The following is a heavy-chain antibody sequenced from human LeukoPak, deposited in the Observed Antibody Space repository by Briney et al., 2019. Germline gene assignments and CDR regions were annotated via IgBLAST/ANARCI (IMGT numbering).Heavy chain of an antibody. D-gene: IGHD2-2*01. CDR1: GGSISSPNYF. CDR3: ASEVDVPSTSDAFAI. Sequence: PSQTLSLTCTVSGGSISSPNYFWSWLRQHPGKGLEWISYIHYIRGAYYNPSLERRATMSVDSSKTQFSLKLSSVTAPATALYSCASEVDVPSTSDAFAIWGQRTMVTVHS. V-gene: IGHV4-31*03. CDR2: IHYIRGA. J-gene: IGHJ3*02.